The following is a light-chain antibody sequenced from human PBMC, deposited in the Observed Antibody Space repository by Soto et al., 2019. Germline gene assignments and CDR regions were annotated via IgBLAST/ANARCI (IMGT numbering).Light chain of an antibody. V-gene: IGLV2-14*01. CDR1: SSDVGGYNY. CDR3: SSYTSSSTL. CDR2: EVS. J-gene: IGLJ1*01. Sequence: QSVLTEPASGSGSPGQSITISCTGTSSDVGGYNYVSWYQQHPGKAPKLMIYEVSNRPSGVFNRFSGSKSGNTASLTISGLQAEDEADYYCSSYTSSSTLFGTGTKVTVL.